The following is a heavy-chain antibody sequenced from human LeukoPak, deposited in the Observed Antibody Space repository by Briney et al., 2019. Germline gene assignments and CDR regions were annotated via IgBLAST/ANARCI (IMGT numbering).Heavy chain of an antibody. Sequence: SETLSLTCTVSGGSISSSPYYWGWIRQPPGKGLEWIGSIYYSGTTHYNPSLESRVTISVDTSKNQFSLKLSSVTAADTAVYYCARGVGGYCSGGSCYSEPNWFDPWGQGTLVTVSS. J-gene: IGHJ5*02. CDR1: GGSISSSPYY. CDR3: ARGVGGYCSGGSCYSEPNWFDP. D-gene: IGHD2-15*01. CDR2: IYYSGTT. V-gene: IGHV4-39*07.